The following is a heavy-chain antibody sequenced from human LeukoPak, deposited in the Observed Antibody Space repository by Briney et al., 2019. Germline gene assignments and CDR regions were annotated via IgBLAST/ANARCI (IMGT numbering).Heavy chain of an antibody. CDR2: IYYSGST. J-gene: IGHJ5*02. CDR3: AREKFPYSSMQNWFDP. CDR1: GGSISSYY. V-gene: IGHV4-59*01. D-gene: IGHD6-13*01. Sequence: NPSETLSLTCTVSGGSISSYYWSWIRQPPGKGLEWIGYIYYSGSTNYNPSLKSRVTISVDTSKNQFSLKLSSVTAADTAVYYCAREKFPYSSMQNWFDPWGQGTLVTVSS.